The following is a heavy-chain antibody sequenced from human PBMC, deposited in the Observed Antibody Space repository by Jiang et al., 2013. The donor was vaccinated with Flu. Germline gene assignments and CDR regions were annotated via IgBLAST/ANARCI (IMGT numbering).Heavy chain of an antibody. Sequence: GAEVKKPGESLKISCKGSGYSFTSYWIGWVRQMPGKGLEWMGIIYPGDSDTRYSPSFQGQVTISADKSISTAYLQWSSLKASDTAMYYCASNYYDSSGYLPLGWYFDLWGRGTLVTVSS. D-gene: IGHD3-22*01. CDR1: GYSFTSYW. J-gene: IGHJ2*01. V-gene: IGHV5-51*03. CDR3: ASNYYDSSGYLPLGWYFDL. CDR2: IYPGDSDT.